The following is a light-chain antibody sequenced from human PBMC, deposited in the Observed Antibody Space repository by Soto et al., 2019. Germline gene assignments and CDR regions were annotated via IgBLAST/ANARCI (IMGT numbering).Light chain of an antibody. J-gene: IGKJ4*01. CDR2: SAF. Sequence: DIVMSQSPDSLAVSLGETATITCTSSQTLLYISNNKNYVAWYQQKPGQPPRLLIYSAFTRESGVPDRFSGSGSATDFTLTITNLQPDDVAVYYCQQYYRTPLTVGGGNKVDIK. CDR3: QQYYRTPLT. V-gene: IGKV4-1*01. CDR1: QTLLYISNNKNY.